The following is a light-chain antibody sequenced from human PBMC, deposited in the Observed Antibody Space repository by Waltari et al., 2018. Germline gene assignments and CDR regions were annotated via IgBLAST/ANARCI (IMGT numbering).Light chain of an antibody. Sequence: ELVLTQSPGTLSLSPGERATLSCRASQRVNSSYLAWYQQKSGQAPRLLIHGASSRATGIPDRFSGSGSGTDFTLTISRLEPEDFAVDYCQQYGSSPPTGFGPGTKLDIK. CDR1: QRVNSSY. J-gene: IGKJ3*01. CDR2: GAS. V-gene: IGKV3-20*01. CDR3: QQYGSSPPTG.